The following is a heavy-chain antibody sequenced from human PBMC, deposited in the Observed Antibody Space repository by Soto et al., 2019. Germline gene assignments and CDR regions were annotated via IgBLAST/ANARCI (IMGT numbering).Heavy chain of an antibody. V-gene: IGHV4-39*01. CDR2: IYYSGST. CDR3: ARCSQYYDFWSGYFIDY. D-gene: IGHD3-3*01. J-gene: IGHJ4*02. Sequence: SETLSLTCTVSGGSISSSSYYWGWIRQPPGKGLEWIGSIYYSGSTYYNPSLKSRVTISVDTSKNHFSLKLSSVTAADTAVYYCARCSQYYDFWSGYFIDYWGQETLVTVCS. CDR1: GGSISSSSYY.